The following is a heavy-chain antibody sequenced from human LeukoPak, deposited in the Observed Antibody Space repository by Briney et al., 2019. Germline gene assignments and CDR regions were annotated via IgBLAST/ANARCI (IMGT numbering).Heavy chain of an antibody. CDR1: GFTVSSNH. CDR2: LLTDGTT. V-gene: IGHV3-53*01. D-gene: IGHD6-19*01. Sequence: GGSLRLSCAASGFTVSSNHMSWVRQAPGKGLEWASVLLTDGTTYYADSVKGRFTISRDNSKNTLFLQMNSLRADDTAVYYCARDLHISGWYALFDFWGQGALVTVSS. J-gene: IGHJ4*02. CDR3: ARDLHISGWYALFDF.